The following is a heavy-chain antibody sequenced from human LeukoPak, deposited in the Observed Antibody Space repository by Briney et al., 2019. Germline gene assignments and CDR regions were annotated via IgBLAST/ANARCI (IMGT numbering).Heavy chain of an antibody. CDR1: GGTFSSYA. CDR3: ARDLYGGNAFDY. CDR2: IIPIFGTA. Sequence: SVKVSCKASGGTFSSYAISWVRQAPGQGLEWMGGIIPIFGTANYAQKFQGRVTITADESTSTAYMELSSLRSEDTAVYYCARDLYGGNAFDYWGQGTLVTVSS. D-gene: IGHD4-23*01. J-gene: IGHJ4*02. V-gene: IGHV1-69*13.